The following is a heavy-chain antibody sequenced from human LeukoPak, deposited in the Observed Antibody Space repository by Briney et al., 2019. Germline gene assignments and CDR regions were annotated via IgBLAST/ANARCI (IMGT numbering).Heavy chain of an antibody. CDR3: ERTLGADYFDY. V-gene: IGHV4-39*07. J-gene: IGHJ4*02. CDR2: IYYSGST. CDR1: GGSISSSSYY. Sequence: PSETLSLTCTVSGGSISSSSYYWGWIRQPPGKGLEWIGSIYYSGSTYYNPSLKSRVTISVDTSKNQFSLKLSSVTAADTAVYYCERTLGADYFDYWGQGTLVTVSS. D-gene: IGHD3-16*01.